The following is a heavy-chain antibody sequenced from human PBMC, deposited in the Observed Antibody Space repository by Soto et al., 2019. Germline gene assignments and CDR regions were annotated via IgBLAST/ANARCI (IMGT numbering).Heavy chain of an antibody. CDR1: GGSMSRYY. V-gene: IGHV4-59*01. Sequence: QVQLQEAGPGLVKPSETLSLTCSFSGGSMSRYYWTWIRQPPGKGLEWIGNIHETGSTNYNASLKSRVSIAIYSSKSAFSLHLTSVTAADTAVYYCARDVRPTGLAYFDLWGRGTLVTVSS. D-gene: IGHD1-1*01. CDR2: IHETGST. CDR3: ARDVRPTGLAYFDL. J-gene: IGHJ2*01.